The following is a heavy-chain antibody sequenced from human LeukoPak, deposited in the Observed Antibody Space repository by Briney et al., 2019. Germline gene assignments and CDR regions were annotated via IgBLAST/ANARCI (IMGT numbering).Heavy chain of an antibody. J-gene: IGHJ4*02. CDR3: ARDSLSVRLSY. V-gene: IGHV4-59*01. Sequence: SETLSLTCTVSGGPISSYYWSWIRQPPGKGLEWIGYIYYSGSTNYNPSLKSRVTISVDTSKNQFSLKLSSVTAADTAVYYCARDSLSVRLSYWGQGTLVTVSS. CDR1: GGPISSYY. CDR2: IYYSGST.